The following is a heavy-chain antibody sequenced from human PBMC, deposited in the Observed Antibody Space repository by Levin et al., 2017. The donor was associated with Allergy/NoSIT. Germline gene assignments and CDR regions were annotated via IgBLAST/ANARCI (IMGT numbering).Heavy chain of an antibody. CDR1: GGSISSYY. CDR3: ARLYSSSWPGDY. J-gene: IGHJ4*02. Sequence: SETLSLTCTVSGGSISSYYWSWIRQPPGKGLEWIGYIYYSGSTNYNPSLKSRVTISVDTSKNQFSLKLSSVTAADTAVYYCARLYSSSWPGDYWGQGTLVTVSS. V-gene: IGHV4-59*01. CDR2: IYYSGST. D-gene: IGHD6-13*01.